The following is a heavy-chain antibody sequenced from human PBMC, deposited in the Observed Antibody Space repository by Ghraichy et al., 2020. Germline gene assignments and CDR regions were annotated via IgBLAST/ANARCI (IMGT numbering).Heavy chain of an antibody. CDR1: GGSVSYYY. V-gene: IGHV4-59*02. CDR2: IYESGSI. J-gene: IGHJ4*02. Sequence: SQTLSLTCSVSGGSVSYYYWSWIRQPPGKGLEWLAYIYESGSINYNPSLRSRGTISLDSSKNQLSLKLESVTAEDTAVYYCAREMDNRAIDYWGQGTLVTVSS. CDR3: AREMDNRAIDY. D-gene: IGHD2-2*03.